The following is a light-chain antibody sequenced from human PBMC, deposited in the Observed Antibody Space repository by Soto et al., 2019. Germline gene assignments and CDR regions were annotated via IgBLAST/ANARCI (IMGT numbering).Light chain of an antibody. CDR3: AAWDDSRSVRV. V-gene: IGLV1-47*02. J-gene: IGLJ3*02. CDR2: SNN. Sequence: QSVLTQPPSASGTPGQRVTISCSGSSSNIGSNYVYWYQQLPATAPKLLIYSNNLRPSGVPDRFSGSKSGTSASLAISGLRSEDEADYDCAAWDDSRSVRVFGGGTKLTVL. CDR1: SSNIGSNY.